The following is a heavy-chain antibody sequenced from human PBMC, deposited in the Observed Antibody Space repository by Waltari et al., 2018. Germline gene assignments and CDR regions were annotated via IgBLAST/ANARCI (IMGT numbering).Heavy chain of an antibody. CDR2: ISNSGADK. J-gene: IGHJ4*02. CDR3: ARSFH. D-gene: IGHD3-10*01. V-gene: IGHV3-11*04. CDR1: GFTCGNYY. Sequence: QGQWVESGGELVKAGGSRGRGGGGAGFTCGNYYMTWVRQAPGKGPEWVSYISNSGADKSYADSVKGRFTISRDNAKNSLYLQMDNLAVEDTAVYYCARSFHWGQGTLVTVSS.